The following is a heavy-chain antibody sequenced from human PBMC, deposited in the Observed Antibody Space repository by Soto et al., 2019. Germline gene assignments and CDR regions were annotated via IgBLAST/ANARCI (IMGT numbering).Heavy chain of an antibody. J-gene: IGHJ4*02. CDR3: AKGGFMTTVTPSALDY. CDR1: GLTFDDYA. Sequence: SLKISCAASGLTFDDYAMHWVRQAPGKGLEWVSGISWNGGSIAYADSVKGRFTISRDNAKNSLYLQMNSLRAEDTALYYCAKGGFMTTVTPSALDYWGQGTLVTVSS. V-gene: IGHV3-9*01. CDR2: ISWNGGSI. D-gene: IGHD4-17*01.